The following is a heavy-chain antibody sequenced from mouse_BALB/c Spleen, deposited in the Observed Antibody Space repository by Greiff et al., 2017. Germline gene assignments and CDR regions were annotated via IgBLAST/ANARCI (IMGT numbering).Heavy chain of an antibody. CDR3: ARKVQDYGAFAY. D-gene: IGHD1-2*01. Sequence: EVKVIESGPSLVKPSQTLSLTCSVTGDSITSGYWNWIRKFPGNKLEYMGYISYSGSTYYNPSLKSRISITRDTSKNQYYLQLNSVTTEDTATYYCARKVQDYGAFAYWGQGTLVTVSA. V-gene: IGHV3-8*02. CDR2: ISYSGST. J-gene: IGHJ3*01. CDR1: GDSITSGY.